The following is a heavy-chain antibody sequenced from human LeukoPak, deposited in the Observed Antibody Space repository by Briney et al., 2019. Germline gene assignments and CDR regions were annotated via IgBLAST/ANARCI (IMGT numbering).Heavy chain of an antibody. D-gene: IGHD2-15*01. Sequence: GGSLRLSCAASGFTFSSYWMSWVRQAPGKGLEWVANIKQDGSEKYYVDSVKGRFTISRDNAKNSLYLQMNSLRAEDTAVYYCARAPYCSGGSCYSYYYYYYMDVWGKGTTVTISS. CDR3: ARAPYCSGGSCYSYYYYYYMDV. CDR2: IKQDGSEK. J-gene: IGHJ6*03. CDR1: GFTFSSYW. V-gene: IGHV3-7*01.